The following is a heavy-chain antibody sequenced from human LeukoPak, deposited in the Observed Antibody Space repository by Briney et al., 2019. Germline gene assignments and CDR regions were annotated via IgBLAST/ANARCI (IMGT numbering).Heavy chain of an antibody. V-gene: IGHV3-30*03. Sequence: GGSLRLSCAASGFTFSSYGMHWVRQAPGKGLEWVAVISYDGSNKYYADSVKGRFTISRDNSKNTLYLQMNSLRAEDTAVYYCAGTNGVNYYYYGMDVWGQGTTVTVSS. J-gene: IGHJ6*02. D-gene: IGHD2-8*01. CDR3: AGTNGVNYYYYGMDV. CDR1: GFTFSSYG. CDR2: ISYDGSNK.